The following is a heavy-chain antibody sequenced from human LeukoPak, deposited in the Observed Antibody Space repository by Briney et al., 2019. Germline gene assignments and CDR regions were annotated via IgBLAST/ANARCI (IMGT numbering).Heavy chain of an antibody. CDR2: INHSGST. D-gene: IGHD6-19*01. CDR1: GGSFSGYY. J-gene: IGHJ2*01. CDR3: ARRPREHSSALYVRYFHL. Sequence: PSETLSLTCAVYGGSFSGYYWSWIRQPPGKGLEWIGEINHSGSTNYNPSLKSRVTISVDTSKNQFSLKLSSVTAADTAVYYCARRPREHSSALYVRYFHLWGRGTLVTVSS. V-gene: IGHV4-34*01.